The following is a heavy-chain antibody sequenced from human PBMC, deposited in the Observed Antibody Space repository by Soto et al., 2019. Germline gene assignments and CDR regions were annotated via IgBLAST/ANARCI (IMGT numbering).Heavy chain of an antibody. CDR2: ISYDGSNK. CDR1: GFTFSSYA. CDR3: ARGYNWNSWSDY. J-gene: IGHJ4*02. Sequence: QVQLVESGGGVVQPGRSLRLSCEASGFTFSSYAMHWVRQAPGKGLEWVAVISYDGSNKYYADSVKGRFTISRDNSKNTLYLQMNSLRAEDTAVYYCARGYNWNSWSDYWGQGTLVTVSS. V-gene: IGHV3-30-3*01. D-gene: IGHD1-7*01.